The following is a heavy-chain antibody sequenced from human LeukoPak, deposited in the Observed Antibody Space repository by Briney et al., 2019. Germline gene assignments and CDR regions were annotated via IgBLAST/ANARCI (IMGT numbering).Heavy chain of an antibody. D-gene: IGHD4-17*01. J-gene: IGHJ4*02. V-gene: IGHV1-24*01. CDR1: GYTLTELS. CDR3: ATVSPLPVGYGPSPFDY. Sequence: ASVKVSCKVSGYTLTELSMHWVRQAPGKGLEWMGGFDPEDGETIYAQKFQGRVTMTEDTSTDTAYVELSSLRSEDTAVYYCATVSPLPVGYGPSPFDYWGQGTLVTVSS. CDR2: FDPEDGET.